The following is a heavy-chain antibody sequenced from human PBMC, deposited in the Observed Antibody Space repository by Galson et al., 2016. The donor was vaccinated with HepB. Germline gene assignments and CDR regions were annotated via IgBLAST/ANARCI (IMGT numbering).Heavy chain of an antibody. Sequence: SLRFSCAASGFTFSNYGMTWVRQAPGKGLEVVSSISRSGDSTDYADSVKGRFTISRDNSKNTLSLQMNSLTADDTAIYYCVQGSTAPAVWGKGTTVTVSS. V-gene: IGHV3-23*01. CDR3: VQGSTAPAV. CDR2: ISRSGDST. CDR1: GFTFSNYG. J-gene: IGHJ6*04. D-gene: IGHD1-26*01.